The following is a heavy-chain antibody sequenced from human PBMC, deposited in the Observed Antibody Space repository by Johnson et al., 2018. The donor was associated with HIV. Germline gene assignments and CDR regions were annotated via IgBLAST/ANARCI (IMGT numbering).Heavy chain of an antibody. Sequence: VQVVESGGGLVQPGGSLRLSCAASGFTFSDHYMDWVRQAPGKGLEWVGHIRNKANRYTTEYAASVKGRFTITRDDSKNSLYLQMNSLKTEDTAVYYCAREGNSGLVPGSNAFDIWGQGTMVTVSS. CDR3: AREGNSGLVPGSNAFDI. V-gene: IGHV3-72*01. D-gene: IGHD6-19*01. CDR2: IRNKANRYTT. CDR1: GFTFSDHY. J-gene: IGHJ3*02.